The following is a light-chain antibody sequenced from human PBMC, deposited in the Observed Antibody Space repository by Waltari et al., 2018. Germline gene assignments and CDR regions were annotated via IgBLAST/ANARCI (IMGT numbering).Light chain of an antibody. CDR3: HQNYSPPPT. Sequence: DIQMTQSPSSLSAFVGDRVIITCRASQSIGTSLNWYQQKPWKAPKLLSYATSTLQSGVPSRFSGSGSGTDFTLTISSLQPEDFATYSCHQNYSPPPTFGQGTKVEIK. J-gene: IGKJ1*01. CDR1: QSIGTS. CDR2: ATS. V-gene: IGKV1-39*01.